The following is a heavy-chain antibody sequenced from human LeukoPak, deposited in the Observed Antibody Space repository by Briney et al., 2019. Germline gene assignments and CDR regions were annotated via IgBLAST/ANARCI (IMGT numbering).Heavy chain of an antibody. Sequence: GRSLRLSGAGSGFTFSGYTIHWVRQAPGKGLEWVAVISYDGSSKYYADSVKGRFTISRDNSKNTLYLQMNSLRAEDTAVYCCAKASGWYAPFDYWGQGTLVTVSS. CDR1: GFTFSGYT. D-gene: IGHD6-19*01. CDR2: ISYDGSSK. CDR3: AKASGWYAPFDY. V-gene: IGHV3-30-3*01. J-gene: IGHJ4*02.